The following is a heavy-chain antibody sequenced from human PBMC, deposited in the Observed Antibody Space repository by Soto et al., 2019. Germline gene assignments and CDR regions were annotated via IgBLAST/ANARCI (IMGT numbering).Heavy chain of an antibody. Sequence: QVPLVESGGGVVQPGRSLRLSCAASGFTFSSYGMHWVRQAPGKGLEWVAVISYDGSNKYYADSVKGRFTISRDNSKNTLYLQMNSLRAEDTAVYYCAKDERYFDWLLPIDYWGQGTLVTVSS. J-gene: IGHJ4*02. CDR1: GFTFSSYG. CDR2: ISYDGSNK. V-gene: IGHV3-30*18. D-gene: IGHD3-9*01. CDR3: AKDERYFDWLLPIDY.